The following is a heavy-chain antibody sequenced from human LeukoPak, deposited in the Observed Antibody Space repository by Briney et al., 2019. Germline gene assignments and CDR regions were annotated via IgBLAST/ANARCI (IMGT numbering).Heavy chain of an antibody. J-gene: IGHJ4*02. CDR2: IYYSGST. CDR1: GGSISSGGYS. D-gene: IGHD3-22*01. Sequence: PSQTLSLTYTVSGGSISSGGYSWSWIRQHPGKGLEWIGYIYYSGSTYYNPSLKSRVTISVDTSKNQFSLKLSSVTAADTAVYYCARAYYYDSSGYFDYWGQGTLVTVSS. CDR3: ARAYYYDSSGYFDY. V-gene: IGHV4-31*03.